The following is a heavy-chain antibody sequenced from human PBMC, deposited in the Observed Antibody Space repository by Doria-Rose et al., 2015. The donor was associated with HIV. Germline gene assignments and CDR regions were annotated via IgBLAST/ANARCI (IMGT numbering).Heavy chain of an antibody. CDR3: ARIKSSRWYHKYDFDF. CDR2: IFSDDER. J-gene: IGHJ4*02. CDR1: GVSLSSPGVG. Sequence: QVTLKESGPVLVKPTETLTLTCTVSGVSLSSPGVGVSWIRQPPGKGLEWLANIFSDDERSYKTSLKSRLTISRGTSKSQVVLTMTDMDPVDTATYYCARIKSSRWYHKYDFDFWGQGTLVIVSA. V-gene: IGHV2-26*01. D-gene: IGHD6-13*01.